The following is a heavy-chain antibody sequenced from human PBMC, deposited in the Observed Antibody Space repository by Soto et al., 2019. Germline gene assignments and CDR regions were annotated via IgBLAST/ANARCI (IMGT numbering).Heavy chain of an antibody. J-gene: IGHJ3*02. D-gene: IGHD3-22*01. Sequence: PGGSLRLSCAASGFTFSSYGMHWVRQAPGKGLEWVAVISHDGSNKYYADSVKGRFTISRDNSKNTLYLQMNSLRAEDTAVYYCAKEAAGYYDSSGYYVDAFEIWGQGTMVTVSS. V-gene: IGHV3-30*18. CDR2: ISHDGSNK. CDR1: GFTFSSYG. CDR3: AKEAAGYYDSSGYYVDAFEI.